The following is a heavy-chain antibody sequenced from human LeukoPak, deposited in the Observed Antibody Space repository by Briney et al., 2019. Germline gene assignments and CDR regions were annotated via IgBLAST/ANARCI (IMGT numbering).Heavy chain of an antibody. CDR1: GYTFTSHY. CDR2: INPSGGST. CDR3: ARDQGSSTAYYYYMHV. D-gene: IGHD6-6*01. Sequence: ASVKVSCKASGYTFTSHYMHWVRQAPGRGLEWMGIINPSGGSTSYAQKFQGRVTMTRDTSTSTVYMELSSLRSEDTAVYYCARDQGSSTAYYYYMHVWGKGTTVTVSS. V-gene: IGHV1-46*01. J-gene: IGHJ6*03.